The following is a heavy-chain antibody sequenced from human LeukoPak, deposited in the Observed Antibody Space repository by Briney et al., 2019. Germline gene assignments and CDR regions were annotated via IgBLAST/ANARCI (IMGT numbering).Heavy chain of an antibody. CDR2: ISAYNGNT. CDR1: GYTFTSYG. D-gene: IGHD1-1*01. V-gene: IGHV1-18*01. Sequence: ASVKVSCKASGYTFTSYGISWVRQAPGQGLEWMGWISAYNGNTNYAQKLQGRVTMTTDTSTSTAYMELRSLRSDDTAVYYCTRNDPSTYYYYYGMDVWGQGTRSPSP. J-gene: IGHJ6*02. CDR3: TRNDPSTYYYYYGMDV.